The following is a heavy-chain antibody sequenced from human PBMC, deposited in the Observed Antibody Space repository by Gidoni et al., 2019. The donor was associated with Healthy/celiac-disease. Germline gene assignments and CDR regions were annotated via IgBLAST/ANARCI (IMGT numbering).Heavy chain of an antibody. D-gene: IGHD2-2*01. Sequence: EVQLVESGGGLVKPGGSLRLSCAASGFTFSSYSMTWVRQAPGKGLEWVSSISSSSSYIYYADSVKGRFTISRDNAKNSLYLQMSSLRAEDTAVYYCARDRGYQLLSGYGMNVWGQGTTVTVSS. CDR3: ARDRGYQLLSGYGMNV. J-gene: IGHJ6*02. V-gene: IGHV3-21*01. CDR1: GFTFSSYS. CDR2: ISSSSSYI.